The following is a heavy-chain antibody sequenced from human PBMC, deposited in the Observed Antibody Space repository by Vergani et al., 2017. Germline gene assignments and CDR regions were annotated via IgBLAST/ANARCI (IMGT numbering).Heavy chain of an antibody. Sequence: EVQLVESGGGLVQPGRSLRLSCAASGFTFDDYAMHWVRQAPGKGLEWVSGISWNSGSIGYADSVKGRFTISRDNAKNSLYLQMNRLRAEDTALYYCAKETSITIFGDYYYYMDVWGKGTTVTVSS. D-gene: IGHD3-3*01. CDR2: ISWNSGSI. V-gene: IGHV3-9*01. CDR3: AKETSITIFGDYYYYMDV. CDR1: GFTFDDYA. J-gene: IGHJ6*03.